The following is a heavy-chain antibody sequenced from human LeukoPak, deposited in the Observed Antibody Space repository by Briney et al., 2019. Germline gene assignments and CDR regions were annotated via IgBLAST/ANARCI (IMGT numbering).Heavy chain of an antibody. D-gene: IGHD6-19*01. V-gene: IGHV3-23*01. CDR2: ISGSGGST. CDR3: AKRSFGYSSGWYEVY. J-gene: IGHJ4*02. Sequence: PGGPLRLSCAASGFTFSSYAMSWVRQAPGKGLEWVSAISGSGGSTYYADSVKGRFTISRDNSKTTLYLQMNSLRAEDTAVYYCAKRSFGYSSGWYEVYWGQGTLVSVSS. CDR1: GFTFSSYA.